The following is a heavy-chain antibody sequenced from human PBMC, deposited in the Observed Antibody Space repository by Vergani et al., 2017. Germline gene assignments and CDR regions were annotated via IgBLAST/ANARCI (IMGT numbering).Heavy chain of an antibody. J-gene: IGHJ5*02. D-gene: IGHD2-2*01. Sequence: QVQLAQSGAEVKKPGASVKVSCKASGYTFTSYYMHWVRQAPGQGLEWMGWISAYNGNTNYAQKLQGRVTMTTDTSTSTAYMGLSSLRSDATAVYYCAREGVYCSSTSCREFDPWGQGPLVSVSS. CDR1: GYTFTSYY. V-gene: IGHV1-18*04. CDR2: ISAYNGNT. CDR3: AREGVYCSSTSCREFDP.